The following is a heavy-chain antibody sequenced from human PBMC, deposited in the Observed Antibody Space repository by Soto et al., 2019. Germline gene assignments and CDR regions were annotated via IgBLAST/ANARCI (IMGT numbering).Heavy chain of an antibody. J-gene: IGHJ1*01. Sequence: GGSLRLSCEASGLAFSTYWMHWVRQAPGKGLVWVARINFDGSTTTYADSVKGRFIISRDNANNTLFVQMDSLRVDDTAVYYCVTGAPSRGSRTMAHWGQGTLVTVSS. CDR2: INFDGSTT. CDR3: VTGAPSRGSRTMAH. D-gene: IGHD1-26*01. CDR1: GLAFSTYW. V-gene: IGHV3-74*01.